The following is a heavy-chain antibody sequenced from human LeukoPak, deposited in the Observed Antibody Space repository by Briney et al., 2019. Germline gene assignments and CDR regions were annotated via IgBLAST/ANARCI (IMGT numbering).Heavy chain of an antibody. V-gene: IGHV4-38-2*02. CDR2: IYHSGST. CDR1: GYSISSGYY. CDR3: ARDPWGVNWFDP. Sequence: SETLSLTCAVSGYSISSGYYWGWIRQPPGKGLEWIGSIYHSGSTYYNPSLKSRVTISVDTSKNQFSLKLSSVTAADTAVYYCARDPWGVNWFDPWGQGTLVTVSS. D-gene: IGHD3-16*01. J-gene: IGHJ5*02.